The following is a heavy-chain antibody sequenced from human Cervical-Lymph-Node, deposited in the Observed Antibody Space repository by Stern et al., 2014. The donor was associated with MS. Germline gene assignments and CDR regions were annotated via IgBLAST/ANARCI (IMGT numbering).Heavy chain of an antibody. Sequence: EVQLVESGGGLVQPGGSLRLSCAASGFTFSSYWLHWFRQAPGKGLVWVSRIDTDGGTTNYADSVKGRFTISRDNAENTLYLQMNSLRAEDTAVYYCARDSSGRDDFWCQGTLVTVSS. CDR1: GFTFSSYW. CDR3: ARDSSGRDDF. D-gene: IGHD6-25*01. V-gene: IGHV3-74*01. J-gene: IGHJ4*02. CDR2: IDTDGGTT.